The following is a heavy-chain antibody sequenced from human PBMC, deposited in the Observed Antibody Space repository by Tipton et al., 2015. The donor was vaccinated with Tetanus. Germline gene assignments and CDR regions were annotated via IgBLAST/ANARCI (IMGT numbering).Heavy chain of an antibody. CDR3: ARDQGGGRVVRLNWFGP. J-gene: IGHJ5*02. D-gene: IGHD6-6*01. Sequence: TLSLTCTVSGGSLNSGTFYWDWIRQPPGKGLEWTGYIYYSGDTYINPSLKSRVTMSVDTSKNQFSLNLSSVTAADTAVYYCARDQGGGRVVRLNWFGPWGHGTLVTVSS. CDR1: GGSLNSGTFY. CDR2: IYYSGDT. V-gene: IGHV4-31*03.